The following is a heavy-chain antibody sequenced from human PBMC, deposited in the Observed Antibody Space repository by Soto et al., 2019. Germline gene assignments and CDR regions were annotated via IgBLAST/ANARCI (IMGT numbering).Heavy chain of an antibody. CDR3: ARDGSSRPTEY. J-gene: IGHJ4*02. V-gene: IGHV3-66*01. D-gene: IGHD3-10*01. CDR2: IYSGGSGST. CDR1: GFTVSNNY. Sequence: EVQLVESGGGLVQPGGSLRLSCAASGFTVSNNYMSWVRQAPGKGLEWVSVIYSGGSGSTYYADSVKGRFTISRDISKNTVYLPMNSLRAEDTAVYYCARDGSSRPTEYWGQGTLVTVSS.